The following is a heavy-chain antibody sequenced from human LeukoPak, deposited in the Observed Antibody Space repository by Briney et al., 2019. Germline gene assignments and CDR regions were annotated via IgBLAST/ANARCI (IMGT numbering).Heavy chain of an antibody. CDR1: GGSISSYY. D-gene: IGHD3-10*01. CDR3: ASLASSGSYYNEDGLVY. V-gene: IGHV4-59*01. J-gene: IGHJ4*02. Sequence: PSETLSLTCTVSGGSISSYYWSWIRQPPGKGLEWIGYIYYSGSTNYNPSLKSRVTISVDTSKNQFSLKLSSVTAADTAVYYCASLASSGSYYNEDGLVYWGQGTLVTVSS. CDR2: IYYSGST.